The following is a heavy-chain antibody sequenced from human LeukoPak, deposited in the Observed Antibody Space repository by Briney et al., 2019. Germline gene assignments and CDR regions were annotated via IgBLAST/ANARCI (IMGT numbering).Heavy chain of an antibody. CDR3: ARDRSSGWEGNWFDP. CDR1: GYTFTSYA. V-gene: IGHV1-3*01. J-gene: IGHJ5*02. Sequence: ASVKVSCKASGYTFTSYAMHWVRQAPGQRLEWMGWINAGNGNTKYSQKFQGRVTITRDTSASTAYVELSSLRSEDTAVYYCARDRSSGWEGNWFDPWGQGTLVTVSS. D-gene: IGHD6-19*01. CDR2: INAGNGNT.